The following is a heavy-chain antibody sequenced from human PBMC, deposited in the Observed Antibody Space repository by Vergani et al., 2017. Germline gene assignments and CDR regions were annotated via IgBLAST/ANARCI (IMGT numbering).Heavy chain of an antibody. J-gene: IGHJ4*02. CDR1: GFPFSSYA. Sequence: QVQLVESGGGVVQPGRSLRLSCAASGFPFSSYAMHWVRQAPGKGLEWVACISYDGSNKYYADSVQGRFPISRENAKNTLYLQMNSRRGEDTAVYYCARERGPLMVGGSWGEYGGQGTLVTVSS. CDR2: ISYDGSNK. CDR3: ARERGPLMVGGSWGEY. V-gene: IGHV3-30*04. D-gene: IGHD3-10*01.